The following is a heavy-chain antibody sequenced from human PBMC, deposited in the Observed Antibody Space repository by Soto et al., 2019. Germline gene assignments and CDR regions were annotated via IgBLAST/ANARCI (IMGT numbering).Heavy chain of an antibody. CDR1: GFTFGDYA. D-gene: IGHD5-18*01. V-gene: IGHV3-30*04. CDR2: ISYHGTEK. Sequence: GSLRLSCTASGFTFGDYAMSWFRQAPGKGLEWVADISYHGTEKGYADSVKGRFTISRDNSKNTLYVQMSSLRPEDTAVYYCAKDIGGVDTGNYGMEVWGQGTTVTVSS. CDR3: AKDIGGVDTGNYGMEV. J-gene: IGHJ6*02.